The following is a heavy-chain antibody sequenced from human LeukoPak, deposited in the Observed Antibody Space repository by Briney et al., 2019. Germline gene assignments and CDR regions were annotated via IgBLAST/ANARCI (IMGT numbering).Heavy chain of an antibody. D-gene: IGHD3-10*01. Sequence: PGGSLRLSCAASGFTFDDYGMSWVRQAPGKGLEWVSGINWNGGSTGYADSVKGRFTISRDNAKNSLYLQMNSLRAEDTALYYCARWPARGFGELTGAFDIWGQGTMVTVSS. V-gene: IGHV3-20*04. CDR3: ARWPARGFGELTGAFDI. CDR1: GFTFDDYG. CDR2: INWNGGST. J-gene: IGHJ3*02.